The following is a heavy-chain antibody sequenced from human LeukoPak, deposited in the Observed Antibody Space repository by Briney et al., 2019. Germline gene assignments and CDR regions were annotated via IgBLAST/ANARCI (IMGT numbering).Heavy chain of an antibody. CDR1: GYTFTSYD. D-gene: IGHD3-10*01. CDR3: ARGRTTMVRGVMAY. V-gene: IGHV1-8*01. CDR2: MNPNSGNT. J-gene: IGHJ4*02. Sequence: ASTKVSCKASGYTFTSYDINWVRQATGQGLEWMGWMNPNSGNTGYAQKFQGRVTMTRNTSISTAYMELSSLRSEDTAVYYCARGRTTMVRGVMAYWGQGTLVTVSS.